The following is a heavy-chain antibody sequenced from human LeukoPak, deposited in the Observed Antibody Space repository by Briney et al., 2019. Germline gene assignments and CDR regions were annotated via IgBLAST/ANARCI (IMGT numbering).Heavy chain of an antibody. V-gene: IGHV1-24*01. CDR1: GYTLTELS. D-gene: IGHD1-26*01. CDR3: ATLTSGSRDSFDY. CDR2: FDPEDGET. Sequence: ASVKVSCKVSGYTLTELSMHWVRQAPGKGLERMGRFDPEDGETIYAQKFQGRVTMTEDTSTDTAYMELSSLRSEDTAVYYCATLTSGSRDSFDYWGQGTLVTVSS. J-gene: IGHJ4*02.